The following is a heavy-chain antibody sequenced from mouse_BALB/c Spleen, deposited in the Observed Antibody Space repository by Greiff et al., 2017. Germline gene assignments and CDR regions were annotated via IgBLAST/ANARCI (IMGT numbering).Heavy chain of an antibody. CDR1: GYSITSGYY. Sequence: DVQLVESGPGLVKPSQSLSLTCSVTGYSITSGYYWNWIRQFPGNKLEWMGYISYDGSNNYNPSLKNRISITRDTSKNQFFLKLNSVTTEDTATYYCAREGDYIDYWGQGTTLTVSS. CDR3: AREGDYIDY. V-gene: IGHV3-6*02. J-gene: IGHJ2*01. CDR2: ISYDGSN.